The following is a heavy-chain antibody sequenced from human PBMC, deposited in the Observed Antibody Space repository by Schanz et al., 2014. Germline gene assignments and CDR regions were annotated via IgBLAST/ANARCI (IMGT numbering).Heavy chain of an antibody. Sequence: EMQVVESGGGSVQPGGSLRVSCAASGFTFRTYLMNWVRQAPGKGLEWVSFISSSSSTIYYADSVKGRFTISRDNAKNSLYLQMNSLRDEDTAVYYCAREGERKGMLPYYFDYWGQGALVTVSS. CDR2: ISSSSSTI. V-gene: IGHV3-48*02. CDR3: AREGERKGMLPYYFDY. J-gene: IGHJ4*02. D-gene: IGHD3-10*01. CDR1: GFTFRTYL.